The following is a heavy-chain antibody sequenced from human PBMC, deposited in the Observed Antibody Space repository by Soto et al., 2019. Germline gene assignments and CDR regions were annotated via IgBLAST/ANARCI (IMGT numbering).Heavy chain of an antibody. V-gene: IGHV3-30*18. Sequence: QVQLVESGGGVVQPGRSLRLSCAASGFTFSTYGMHWVRQAPGKGLEWVALISYDGSNKDYADSVKGRFTISRDNSMNTLYLQMNSLRAEDTAVYYCAKTYWGYCSGGSCYYIDVWGKGTTVTVSS. CDR1: GFTFSTYG. CDR2: ISYDGSNK. CDR3: AKTYWGYCSGGSCYYIDV. D-gene: IGHD2-15*01. J-gene: IGHJ6*03.